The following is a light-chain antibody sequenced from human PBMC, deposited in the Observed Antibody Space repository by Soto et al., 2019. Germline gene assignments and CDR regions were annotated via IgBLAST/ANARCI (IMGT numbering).Light chain of an antibody. CDR1: QSISSN. V-gene: IGKV3-15*01. CDR3: QQYNNWPLYT. Sequence: EIVMTQSPATLSVSPGERATLSCRASQSISSNLAWYQQKPGQAPRLLVFRTSSRATGFPARFSGSGSGTEFNLTISSLQSEDFAVYYCQQYNNWPLYTFGQGTKLEIK. CDR2: RTS. J-gene: IGKJ2*01.